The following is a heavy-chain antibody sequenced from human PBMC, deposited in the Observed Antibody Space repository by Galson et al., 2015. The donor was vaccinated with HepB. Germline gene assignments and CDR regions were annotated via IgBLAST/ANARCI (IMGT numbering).Heavy chain of an antibody. D-gene: IGHD6-19*01. Sequence: SLRLSCAASGFTFGGSAIHWVRQASGKGLEWVGLIRSKGSNYATAYVASVEGRFTISRDDSKNTSYLLMKSLETEDTAVYYCIRLGDLSGYSSGWGQGTLVTVSS. CDR3: IRLGDLSGYSSG. CDR1: GFTFGGSA. J-gene: IGHJ4*02. V-gene: IGHV3-73*01. CDR2: IRSKGSNYAT.